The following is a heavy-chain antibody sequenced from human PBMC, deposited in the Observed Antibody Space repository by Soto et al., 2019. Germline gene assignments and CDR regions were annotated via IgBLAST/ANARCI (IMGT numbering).Heavy chain of an antibody. D-gene: IGHD2-2*01. CDR1: GFTFTSSA. V-gene: IGHV1-58*01. CDR3: AGGLVSDQLLGGEFDF. CDR2: IVVGSGNT. Sequence: ASVKVSCKASGFTFTSSAVQWVRQARGQRLEWIGWIVVGSGNTNYAQKFQERVTITRDMSTSTAYMELSSLRSEDTAVYYCAGGLVSDQLLGGEFDFWGQGTLVTVSS. J-gene: IGHJ4*02.